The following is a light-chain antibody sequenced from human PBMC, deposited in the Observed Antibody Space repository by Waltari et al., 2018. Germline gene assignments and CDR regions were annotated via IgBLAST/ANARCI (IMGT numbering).Light chain of an antibody. CDR2: SNN. V-gene: IGLV1-44*01. CDR3: AAWDDSLNGGV. J-gene: IGLJ3*02. CDR1: SSNIGSNT. Sequence: QSVLTQPPSASGTPGQRVTISCSGSSSNIGSNTVNWYQQLPGTPPKLLIYSNNQRPSGVPDRFSGSKSGTSASLAISGLQSEYEADYYCAAWDDSLNGGVFGGGTKLTVL.